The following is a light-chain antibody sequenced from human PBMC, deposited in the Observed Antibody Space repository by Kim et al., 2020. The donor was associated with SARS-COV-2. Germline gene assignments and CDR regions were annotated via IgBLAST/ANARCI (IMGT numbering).Light chain of an antibody. V-gene: IGLV4-69*01. CDR2: VNRDGSH. CDR3: QTWDTGIRV. CDR1: SGHSSYA. J-gene: IGLJ3*02. Sequence: QPVLTQSPSASASLRASVQLTCILSSGHSSYAIAWHQQQPGKGPRFLMKVNRDGSHIKGDGIPDRFSGSTSGAERYLTISSLQPEDEADYYCQTWDTGIRVFGGGTQLTVL.